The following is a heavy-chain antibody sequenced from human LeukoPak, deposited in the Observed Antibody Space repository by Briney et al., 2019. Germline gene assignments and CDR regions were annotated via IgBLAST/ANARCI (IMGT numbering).Heavy chain of an antibody. J-gene: IGHJ6*02. CDR2: ISSSSSYT. D-gene: IGHD5-12*01. Sequence: PGGSLRLSCAASGFTFSDYYMSWIRQAPGKGLEWVSYISSSSSYTNYADSVKGRFTISRDNAKNSLYLQMNSLRAEDTAVYYCARDHKVATVYYYYGMDVWGQGTTVTVSS. CDR1: GFTFSDYY. CDR3: ARDHKVATVYYYYGMDV. V-gene: IGHV3-11*06.